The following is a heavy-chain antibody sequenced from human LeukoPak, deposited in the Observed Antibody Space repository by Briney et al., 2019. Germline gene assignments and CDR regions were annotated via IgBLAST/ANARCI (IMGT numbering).Heavy chain of an antibody. V-gene: IGHV4-34*01. D-gene: IGHD5-12*01. CDR1: GGSFSGYY. CDR3: AGDSGYGSYNWFDP. J-gene: IGHJ5*02. CDR2: INHSGST. Sequence: SETLSLTCAVYGGSFSGYYWSWIRQPPGKGLEWIGEINHSGSTNYNPSLKSRVTISVDTSKNQFSLKLSSVTAADTAVYYCAGDSGYGSYNWFDPWGQGTLVTVSS.